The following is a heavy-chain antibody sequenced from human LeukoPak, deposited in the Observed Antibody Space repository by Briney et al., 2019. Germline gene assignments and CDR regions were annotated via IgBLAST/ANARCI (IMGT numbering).Heavy chain of an antibody. V-gene: IGHV1-8*03. CDR1: GGTFSSYA. CDR2: MNPNSGNT. D-gene: IGHD3-10*01. CDR3: ARGGPRDGSGSYYNSPFDY. Sequence: ASVKVSCKASGGTFSSYAINWVRQATGQGLEWMGWMNPNSGNTGYAQKFQGRVTITRNTSISTAYMELSSLRSEDTAVYYCARGGPRDGSGSYYNSPFDYWGQGTLVTVSS. J-gene: IGHJ4*02.